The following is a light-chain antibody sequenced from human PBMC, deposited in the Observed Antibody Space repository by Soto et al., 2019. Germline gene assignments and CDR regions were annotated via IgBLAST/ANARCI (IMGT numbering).Light chain of an antibody. Sequence: QAVVTQPHSVSAAPGQRVTISCSGSSSNIGNNYVSWSQQLPGTAPHLLIYDNNKRPSGIPDRFSGSKSGTSATLGITGLQTGDEADYYCGTWDSSLSVGGVFGGGTKLTVL. V-gene: IGLV1-51*01. CDR1: SSNIGNNY. CDR2: DNN. J-gene: IGLJ3*02. CDR3: GTWDSSLSVGGV.